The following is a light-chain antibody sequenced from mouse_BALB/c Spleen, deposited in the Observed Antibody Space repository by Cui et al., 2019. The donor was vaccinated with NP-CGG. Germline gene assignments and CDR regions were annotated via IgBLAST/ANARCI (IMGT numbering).Light chain of an antibody. CDR3: ALLYSNHWV. J-gene: IGLJ1*01. Sequence: QAVVTQESALTTSPGETVTLTCRSSTGAVTTGNYANWVQEKPEHLFTGLIGGTNNRAPGVPARFSGSLIGDKAALTITGAQTEDEAIYFCALLYSNHWVFGGGTKLTVL. V-gene: IGLV1*01. CDR2: GTN. CDR1: TGAVTTGNY.